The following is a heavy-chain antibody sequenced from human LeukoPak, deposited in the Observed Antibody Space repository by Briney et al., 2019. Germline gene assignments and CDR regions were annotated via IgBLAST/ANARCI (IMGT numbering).Heavy chain of an antibody. CDR1: GFVFSSYG. J-gene: IGHJ3*02. Sequence: GGSLRLSCAASGFVFSSYGMSWVRQAPGKGLEWVSAMSASGGSTDYADSVKGRFTISRDNVRNTLYLQMNSLRAEDTAVYYCAKDSGRYFDWFGGLDAFDIWGQGTMVTVSS. V-gene: IGHV3-23*01. CDR2: MSASGGST. CDR3: AKDSGRYFDWFGGLDAFDI. D-gene: IGHD3-9*01.